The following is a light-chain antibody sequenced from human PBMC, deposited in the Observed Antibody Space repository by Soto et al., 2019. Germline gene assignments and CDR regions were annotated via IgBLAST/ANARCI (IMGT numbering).Light chain of an antibody. CDR1: SSNIGSNY. CDR2: SNN. CDR3: AAWDDSLNGYV. Sequence: QSVLTQPPSASGTPGQRVTISCSGSSSNIGSNYVYWYQQLPGTAPKLLIYSNNQRPSGVPDRFSGSKSGTSASLAISGLPSEDEADYYCAAWDDSLNGYVFGTGTKVTVL. V-gene: IGLV1-47*02. J-gene: IGLJ1*01.